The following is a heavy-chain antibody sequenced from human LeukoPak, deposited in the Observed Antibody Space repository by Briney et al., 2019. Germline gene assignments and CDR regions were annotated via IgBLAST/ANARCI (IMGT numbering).Heavy chain of an antibody. CDR3: AKDLSTNFYDSSAFFNY. CDR2: IRYDRSNK. J-gene: IGHJ4*02. Sequence: PGGSLRLSCAASGFTFSDYGMHWVRQAPGKGLEWVAFIRYDRSNKYYADSVKGRFITSRDNSENTVYLQMNSLRDEDTAVYYCAKDLSTNFYDSSAFFNYWGQGTLVIVSS. CDR1: GFTFSDYG. D-gene: IGHD3-22*01. V-gene: IGHV3-30*02.